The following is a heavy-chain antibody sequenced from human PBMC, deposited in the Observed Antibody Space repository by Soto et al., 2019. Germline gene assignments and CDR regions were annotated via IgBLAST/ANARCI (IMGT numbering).Heavy chain of an antibody. V-gene: IGHV1-18*01. Sequence: QVQLVQSGAEVKKPGASVQVSCKTPGYTFTSYAISWVRQAPAHGLQWMGWISAYNVNTHSAQKLQGRVTLTTDTSTRTAYMELRCLRADGTAVNYCARGLAGAVPFDYWGQGTLVTVSS. D-gene: IGHD6-13*01. CDR3: ARGLAGAVPFDY. CDR1: GYTFTSYA. CDR2: ISAYNVNT. J-gene: IGHJ4*02.